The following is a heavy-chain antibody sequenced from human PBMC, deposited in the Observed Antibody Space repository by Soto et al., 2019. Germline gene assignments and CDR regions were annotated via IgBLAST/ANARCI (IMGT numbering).Heavy chain of an antibody. CDR3: ARGPFWSGYTFDY. D-gene: IGHD3-3*01. V-gene: IGHV1-2*02. CDR2: INPNSGGT. Sequence: ASVKVSCKASGYTFTRYGISWVRQAPGQGLEWMGWINPNSGGTNYAQKFQGRVTMPRDTSSSTASMELSRLRSDDTAVYYCARGPFWSGYTFDYWGQGTLVTVSS. CDR1: GYTFTRYG. J-gene: IGHJ4*02.